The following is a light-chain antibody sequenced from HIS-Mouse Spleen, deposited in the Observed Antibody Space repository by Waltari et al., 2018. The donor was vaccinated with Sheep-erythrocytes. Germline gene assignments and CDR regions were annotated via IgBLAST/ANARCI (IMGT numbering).Light chain of an antibody. CDR3: NSRDSSGNHLGVV. CDR2: GKN. V-gene: IGLV3-19*01. J-gene: IGLJ2*01. Sequence: SSELTQDPAVSVALGQPVRITCQGDSLRSYYASWFQQKPGQAPVLVIHGKNNRPSGIPDRFSGSSSGNTASLTITGAQAEDEADFYCNSRDSSGNHLGVVFGGGTKLTVL. CDR1: SLRSYY.